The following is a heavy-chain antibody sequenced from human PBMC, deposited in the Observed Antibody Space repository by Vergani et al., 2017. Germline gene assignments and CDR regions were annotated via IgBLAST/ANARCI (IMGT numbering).Heavy chain of an antibody. D-gene: IGHD5-12*01. Sequence: VQLVQSGAEVKKPGSSVKVSCKVSGYTFTDYYMHWVQQAPGKGLEWMGLVDPEDGETIYAEKFQGRVTITADTSTDTAYMELSSLRSEDTAVYYCATDFQYSGYDWVPRFDYWGQGTLVTVSS. CDR1: GYTFTDYY. CDR3: ATDFQYSGYDWVPRFDY. J-gene: IGHJ4*02. CDR2: VDPEDGET. V-gene: IGHV1-69-2*01.